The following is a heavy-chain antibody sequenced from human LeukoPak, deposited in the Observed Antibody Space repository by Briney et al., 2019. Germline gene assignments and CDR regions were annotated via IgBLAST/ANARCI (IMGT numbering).Heavy chain of an antibody. V-gene: IGHV3-11*05. J-gene: IGHJ3*02. Sequence: GGSLRLSCAASGFTFSDYYMSWIRQAPGKGLDWVSYISSSSSYTNYADSVKGRFTISRDNAKNSLYLQMNSLRAEDTAVYYCARGGLAIDAFDIWGQVTMVTVSS. D-gene: IGHD6-19*01. CDR2: ISSSSSYT. CDR1: GFTFSDYY. CDR3: ARGGLAIDAFDI.